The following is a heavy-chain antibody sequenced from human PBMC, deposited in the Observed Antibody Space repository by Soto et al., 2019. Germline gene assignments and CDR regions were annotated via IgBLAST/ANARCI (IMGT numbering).Heavy chain of an antibody. CDR3: ARVIGSSWRSPMDV. Sequence: PGGSLRLSCAASGFTFSSYAMHWVRQAPGKGLEWVAVXSYXXSXXXXXDXXXGRFTISRDNSKNTLYVQMNSLRAEDTAVYYCARVIGSSWRSPMDVWGQGTTVTVSS. D-gene: IGHD6-13*01. CDR2: XSYXXSXX. CDR1: GFTFSSYA. J-gene: IGHJ6*02. V-gene: IGHV3-30-3*01.